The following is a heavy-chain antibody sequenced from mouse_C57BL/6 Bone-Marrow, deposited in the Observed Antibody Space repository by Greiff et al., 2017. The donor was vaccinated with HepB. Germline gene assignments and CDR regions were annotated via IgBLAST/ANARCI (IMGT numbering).Heavy chain of an antibody. Sequence: VKLQQSGPELVKPGASVKISCKASGYAFSSSWMNWVKQRPGKGLEWIGRIYPGDGDTNYNGKFKGKATLTADKSSSTAYMQLSSLTSEDSAVYFCATWLRRLYWYFDVWGTGTTVTVSS. CDR3: ATWLRRLYWYFDV. CDR2: IYPGDGDT. CDR1: GYAFSSSW. V-gene: IGHV1-82*01. D-gene: IGHD2-2*01. J-gene: IGHJ1*03.